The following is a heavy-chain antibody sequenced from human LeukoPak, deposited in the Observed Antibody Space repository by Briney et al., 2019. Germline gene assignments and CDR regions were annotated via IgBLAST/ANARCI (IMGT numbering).Heavy chain of an antibody. CDR1: GGSISSGDYY. V-gene: IGHV4-30-2*01. Sequence: SQTLSLTCTVSGGSISSGDYYWRWIRQPPGKGLERIGEINHSRSTNYNPSLKSRVTISVDTSKNQFSLKLSSVTAADTAVYYCARSTGLRYFDWSYYYYGMDVWGQGTTVTVSS. J-gene: IGHJ6*02. CDR3: ARSTGLRYFDWSYYYYGMDV. D-gene: IGHD3-9*01. CDR2: INHSRST.